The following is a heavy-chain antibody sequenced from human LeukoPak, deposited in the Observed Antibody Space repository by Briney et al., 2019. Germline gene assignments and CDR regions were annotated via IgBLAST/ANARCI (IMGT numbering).Heavy chain of an antibody. D-gene: IGHD3-22*01. V-gene: IGHV4-31*03. J-gene: IGHJ4*02. Sequence: PPETLSLTCTVSGGSISSGGYYWSWIRQHPGKGLEWIGYIYYSGSTYYNPSLKSRVTISVDTSKNQFSLKLSSVTAADAAVYYCARGASYYDSSGYSYFDYWGQGTLVTVSS. CDR1: GGSISSGGYY. CDR2: IYYSGST. CDR3: ARGASYYDSSGYSYFDY.